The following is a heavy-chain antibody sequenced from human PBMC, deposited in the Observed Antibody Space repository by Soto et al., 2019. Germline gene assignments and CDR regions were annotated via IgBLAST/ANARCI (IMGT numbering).Heavy chain of an antibody. CDR1: GGSFSSGGYY. CDR3: ARGVGITIFVAVTTGPVFDF. CDR2: IYYSGTT. Sequence: QVQLQESGPGLVKPSQSLSLTCTVSGGSFSSGGYYWTWIRQHPGEGLEWLGYIYYSGTTYYNPSLRSRVTISSDKSKNQFSLKLSSVTAADMAVYFCARGVGITIFVAVTTGPVFDFWGQGTLVTVSS. V-gene: IGHV4-31*03. D-gene: IGHD3-3*01. J-gene: IGHJ4*02.